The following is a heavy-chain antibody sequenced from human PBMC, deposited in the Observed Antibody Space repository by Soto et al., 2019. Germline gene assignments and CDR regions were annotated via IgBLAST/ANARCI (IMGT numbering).Heavy chain of an antibody. CDR2: MNPNSGNT. CDR3: ARGTTRRGYCSGGSCHGIDY. J-gene: IGHJ4*01. D-gene: IGHD2-15*01. Sequence: ASVKVSCKASGYSFAGYDINWGRQATGQGHEWMGWMNPNSGNTGYAQKFQGRVTMTRNTSISTAYMELSSLRSEDTAVYYCARGTTRRGYCSGGSCHGIDYRGE. CDR1: GYSFAGYD. V-gene: IGHV1-8*01.